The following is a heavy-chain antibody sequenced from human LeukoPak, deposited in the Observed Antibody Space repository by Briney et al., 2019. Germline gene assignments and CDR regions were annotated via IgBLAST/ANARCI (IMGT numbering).Heavy chain of an antibody. CDR2: FYRGGST. Sequence: GGSLRLSCAASGFTVSSNYMSWVRQAPGKGLEWVSIFYRGGSTYYADSVKGRFTISRDNSKNTLYLQMNSLRAEDTAVYYCAKYYGDYYYYYYMDVWGKGTTVTVSS. D-gene: IGHD3-10*01. J-gene: IGHJ6*03. CDR3: AKYYGDYYYYYYMDV. V-gene: IGHV3-53*01. CDR1: GFTVSSNY.